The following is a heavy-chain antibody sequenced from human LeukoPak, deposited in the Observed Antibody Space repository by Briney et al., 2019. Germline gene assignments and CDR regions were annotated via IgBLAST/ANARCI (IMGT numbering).Heavy chain of an antibody. D-gene: IGHD1-26*01. V-gene: IGHV1-8*03. Sequence: GASVKVSCKASGYTFTSYDINWMRQATGQGLEWMGWVNPNSGNTGYAQKFQGRVTITRNTSISTAYMELSSLRSEDTAVYYCARGVGRGLYYYYMDVWGKGTTVTVSS. CDR2: VNPNSGNT. CDR1: GYTFTSYD. CDR3: ARGVGRGLYYYYMDV. J-gene: IGHJ6*03.